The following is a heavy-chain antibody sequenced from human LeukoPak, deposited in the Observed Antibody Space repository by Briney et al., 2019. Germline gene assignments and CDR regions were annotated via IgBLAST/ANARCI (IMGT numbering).Heavy chain of an antibody. V-gene: IGHV1-18*01. CDR1: GYTFTSYG. J-gene: IGHJ5*02. CDR2: ISAYNGNT. Sequence: ASVKVSCKASGYTFTSYGISWVRQAPGQGLEWMGWISAYNGNTNYAQKLQGRVTMTTDTSTSTAYMELRSLRSDDTAVYYCARDSDYGDYINWFDPWGQGTLVTVSS. CDR3: ARDSDYGDYINWFDP. D-gene: IGHD4-17*01.